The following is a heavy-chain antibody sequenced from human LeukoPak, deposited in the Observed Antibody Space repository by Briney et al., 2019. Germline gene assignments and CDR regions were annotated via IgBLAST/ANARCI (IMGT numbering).Heavy chain of an antibody. V-gene: IGHV4-34*01. CDR3: ARLPSGWFGELLAY. CDR1: GGSFSGYY. J-gene: IGHJ4*02. Sequence: SETLSLTCAVYGGSFSGYYWSWIRQPPGKGLEWIGEINHSGSTNYNPSLKSRVTISVGTSKNQFSLKLSSVTAADTAVYYCARLPSGWFGELLAYWGQGTLVTVSS. CDR2: INHSGST. D-gene: IGHD3-10*01.